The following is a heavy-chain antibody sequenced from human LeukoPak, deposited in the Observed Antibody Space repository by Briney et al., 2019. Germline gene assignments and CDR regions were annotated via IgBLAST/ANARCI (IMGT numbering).Heavy chain of an antibody. CDR1: GGSISSGDYY. CDR2: IYYSGST. J-gene: IGHJ3*02. V-gene: IGHV4-30-4*08. CDR3: ARGVGLTKPPI. Sequence: PSETLSLTCTVSGGSISSGDYYWSWIRQPPGKGLEWIEYIYYSGSTYYNPSLKSRVTISVDTSKNQFSLKLSSVTAADTAVYYCARGVGLTKPPIWGQGTMVTVSS. D-gene: IGHD1-26*01.